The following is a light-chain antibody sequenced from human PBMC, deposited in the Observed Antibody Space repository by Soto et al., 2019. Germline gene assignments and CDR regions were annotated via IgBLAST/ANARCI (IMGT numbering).Light chain of an antibody. CDR1: NIGGKS. Sequence: SYELTQTSSVSVAPGQTARISCGGNNIGGKSVHWYQQKPGQAPVVVVYDDSHRPSGIPERFSGSNSGNTATLTISRVEAGDEADHHCQVWDDNIDHHVFGTGTKVTAL. CDR3: QVWDDNIDHHV. V-gene: IGLV3-21*02. CDR2: DDS. J-gene: IGLJ1*01.